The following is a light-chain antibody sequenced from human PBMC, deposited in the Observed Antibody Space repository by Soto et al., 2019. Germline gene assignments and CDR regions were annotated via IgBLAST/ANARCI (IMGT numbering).Light chain of an antibody. CDR1: SSDVGSYNL. V-gene: IGLV2-23*02. J-gene: IGLJ1*01. CDR3: CSYVRSSTSV. Sequence: QSALTQPASVSGSPGQSITISCTGTSSDVGSYNLVSWYQQHPGKAPKLMIYEVSKRPSGVSNRFSGSKSGNTASLTISGLQAVDEACYYGCSYVRSSTSVFASGTNFTVL. CDR2: EVS.